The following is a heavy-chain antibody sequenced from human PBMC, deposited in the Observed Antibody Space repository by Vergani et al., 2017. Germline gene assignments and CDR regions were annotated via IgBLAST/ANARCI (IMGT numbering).Heavy chain of an antibody. D-gene: IGHD1-1*01. CDR1: GDTFVYYG. CDR2: ISVYNGNT. J-gene: IGHJ3*01. Sequence: QVQLVQSGAEVKKPGASVKVSCKASGDTFVYYGISWVRQAPGQGLEWMGWISVYNGNTNYAQGLQGRVTMTTDTSTSTAYMELRSLTSDDTAVYFCARVAPSNSEVTPTAFDVWGQGTMVTVSS. CDR3: ARVAPSNSEVTPTAFDV. V-gene: IGHV1-18*01.